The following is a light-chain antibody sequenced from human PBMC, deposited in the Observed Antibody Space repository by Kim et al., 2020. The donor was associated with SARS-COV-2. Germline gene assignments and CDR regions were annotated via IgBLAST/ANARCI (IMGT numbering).Light chain of an antibody. Sequence: LGQTVRITCQGDSLRSYYASCYQQKPGQAPVLVIYGKNNRPSGIPDRFSGSSSGNTASLTITGAQAEDEADYYCNSRDSSGNHWVFGGGTQLTVL. CDR3: NSRDSSGNHWV. J-gene: IGLJ3*02. V-gene: IGLV3-19*01. CDR1: SLRSYY. CDR2: GKN.